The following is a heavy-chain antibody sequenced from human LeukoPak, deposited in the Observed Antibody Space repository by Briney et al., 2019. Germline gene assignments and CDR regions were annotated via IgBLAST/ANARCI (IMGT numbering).Heavy chain of an antibody. CDR2: IWHDGSHK. Sequence: PGRSLRLSCAAPGFSFDTYAMHWVRQAPGQGLEWVALIWHDGSHKFYSNSVRGQFTISRDNSKNTVYLQMNNLRPDDTAVYYCARGIFGSGSYPDFWGQGTLVTVSS. D-gene: IGHD3-10*01. V-gene: IGHV3-33*01. CDR3: ARGIFGSGSYPDF. J-gene: IGHJ4*02. CDR1: GFSFDTYA.